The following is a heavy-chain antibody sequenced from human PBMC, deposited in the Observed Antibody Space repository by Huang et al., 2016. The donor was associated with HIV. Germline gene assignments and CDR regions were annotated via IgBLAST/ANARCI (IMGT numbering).Heavy chain of an antibody. CDR2: IKRDGSST. CDR3: ARDPRIQSWLNFFDY. D-gene: IGHD3-22*01. J-gene: IGHJ4*02. V-gene: IGHV3-74*01. Sequence: EVQLVESGGGLVQPGGSLSLSCAASGVSISSYWMHWVRQAPGQGLVWVSRIKRDGSSTSYADSVTGRFTISRDNAKNTLYLQMNSLRAEDTAVYYCARDPRIQSWLNFFDYWGQGTLVSVSS. CDR1: GVSISSYW.